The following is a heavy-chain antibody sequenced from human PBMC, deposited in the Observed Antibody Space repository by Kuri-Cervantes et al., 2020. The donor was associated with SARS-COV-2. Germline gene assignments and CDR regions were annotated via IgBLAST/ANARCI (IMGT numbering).Heavy chain of an antibody. J-gene: IGHJ5*02. CDR3: ARGRRVVRPAYNWFDP. CDR1: GYTFTSYY. D-gene: IGHD2-2*01. CDR2: INPSGGST. Sequence: ASVKVSCKASGYTFTSYYMHWVRQAPGQGLEWMGIINPSGGSTSYARKFQGRVTMTRDTSTSTVYMELSSLRSEDTAVYYCARGRRVVRPAYNWFDPWGQGTLVTVSS. V-gene: IGHV1-46*01.